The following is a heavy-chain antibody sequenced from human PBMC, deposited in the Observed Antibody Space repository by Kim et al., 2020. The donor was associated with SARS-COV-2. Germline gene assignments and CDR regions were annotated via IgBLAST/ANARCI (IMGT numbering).Heavy chain of an antibody. CDR1: GFIFSSHS. CDR2: INDRSSAT. D-gene: IGHD6-13*01. CDR3: AKDGDPGITAADFFDY. J-gene: IGHJ4*02. V-gene: IGHV3-23*01. Sequence: GGSLRLSCRTSGFIFSSHSMAWVRQAPGKGLQWVSAINDRSSATLYADSVKGRFTISRDNSKNTLYLQMNSLRAEDTAIYYCAKDGDPGITAADFFDYWGQGTLVTVSS.